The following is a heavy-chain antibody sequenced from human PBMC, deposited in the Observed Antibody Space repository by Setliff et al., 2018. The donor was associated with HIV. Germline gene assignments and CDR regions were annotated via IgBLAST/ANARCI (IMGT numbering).Heavy chain of an antibody. CDR1: GGSIISSSYY. V-gene: IGHV4-39*01. Sequence: SETLSLTCTVSGGSIISSSYYWAWTRQPPGKGLEWIGTMYYRGTTYNNPSLKSRVTFSADTSKNQFSLTLSSVTATDTAVYYCARQGLTMFPGGGVPAPILYYFDFWGQGILVTVSS. J-gene: IGHJ4*02. CDR2: MYYRGTT. D-gene: IGHD3-10*01. CDR3: ARQGLTMFPGGGVPAPILYYFDF.